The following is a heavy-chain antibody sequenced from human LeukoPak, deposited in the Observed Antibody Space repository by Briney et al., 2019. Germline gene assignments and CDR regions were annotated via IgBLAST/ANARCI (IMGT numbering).Heavy chain of an antibody. CDR1: GFTFDDYA. J-gene: IGHJ6*02. D-gene: IGHD6-19*01. Sequence: GGSLRLSCAASGFTFDDYAMHWVRQAPGKGLEWVSLISGDGGSTYYADSVKGRFTISRDNSKNSMYLQMNSLRTEDTALYYCAKAIAEQWLVQRPFYYYYGMDVWGQGTTVTVSS. CDR3: AKAIAEQWLVQRPFYYYYGMDV. V-gene: IGHV3-43*02. CDR2: ISGDGGST.